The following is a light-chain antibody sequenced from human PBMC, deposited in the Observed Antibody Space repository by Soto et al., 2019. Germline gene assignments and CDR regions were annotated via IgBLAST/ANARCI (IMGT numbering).Light chain of an antibody. CDR3: QSYNDWPFT. CDR2: GAS. J-gene: IGKJ2*01. Sequence: EIVMTQSPATLSVSPGERVTLSCRASESLSTYLAWYQQKPGQAPRLLIYGASTKATGIPARFSGSGSATDFTLTISSLQSGDFAVCYCQSYNDWPFTFGQGTKLEI. V-gene: IGKV3-15*01. CDR1: ESLSTY.